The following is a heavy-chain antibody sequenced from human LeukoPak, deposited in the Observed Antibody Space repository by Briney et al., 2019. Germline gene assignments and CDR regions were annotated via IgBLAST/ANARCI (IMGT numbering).Heavy chain of an antibody. Sequence: SQTLSLTCAVSGGSISSGGYSWSWIRQPPGKGLEWIGYIYHSGSTYYNPSLKSRVTISVDRSKNQFSLKLSSVTAADTAVYYCAREDSSGYAFDYWGQGTLATVSS. J-gene: IGHJ4*02. D-gene: IGHD3-22*01. CDR2: IYHSGST. CDR1: GGSISSGGYS. CDR3: AREDSSGYAFDY. V-gene: IGHV4-30-2*01.